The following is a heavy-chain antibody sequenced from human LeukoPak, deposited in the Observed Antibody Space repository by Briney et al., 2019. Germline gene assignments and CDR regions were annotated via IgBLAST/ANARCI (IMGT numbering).Heavy chain of an antibody. CDR3: ARVIFHYFDY. D-gene: IGHD3/OR15-3a*01. Sequence: GGSLRLSCAASGFTFSSYAMSWVRQAPGKGLEWVANIKQDGSEKYYVDSVKGRFTISRDNAKNSLYLQMNSLRAEDTAVYYCARVIFHYFDYWGQGTLVTVSS. CDR1: GFTFSSYA. V-gene: IGHV3-7*01. J-gene: IGHJ4*02. CDR2: IKQDGSEK.